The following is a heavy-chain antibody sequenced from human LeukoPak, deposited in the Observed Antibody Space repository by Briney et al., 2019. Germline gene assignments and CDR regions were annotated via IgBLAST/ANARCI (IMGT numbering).Heavy chain of an antibody. D-gene: IGHD6-19*01. J-gene: IGHJ4*02. CDR3: TTGGSGWYVGY. V-gene: IGHV3-15*01. CDR1: GFSFSSYG. CDR2: IKSKTDGGTT. Sequence: GGSLRLSCAASGFSFSSYGMHWVRQAPGKGLEWVGRIKSKTDGGTTDYAAPVKGRFTISRDDSKNTLYLQMNSLKTEDTALYYCTTGGSGWYVGYWGQGTLVTVSS.